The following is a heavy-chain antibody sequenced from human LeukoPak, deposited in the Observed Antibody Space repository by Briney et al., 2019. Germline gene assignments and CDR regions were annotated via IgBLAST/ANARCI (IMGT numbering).Heavy chain of an antibody. D-gene: IGHD5-12*01. CDR1: GGSISSSNW. CDR3: ARRYSGYGNAFDI. J-gene: IGHJ3*02. V-gene: IGHV4-4*02. CDR2: IYHSGST. Sequence: SGTLSLTCAVSGGSISSSNWWSWVRQPPGKGLEWIGEIYHSGSTNYNPSLKSRVTISVDTSKNQFSLKLYSVTAADTAVYYCARRYSGYGNAFDIWGQGTMVTVSS.